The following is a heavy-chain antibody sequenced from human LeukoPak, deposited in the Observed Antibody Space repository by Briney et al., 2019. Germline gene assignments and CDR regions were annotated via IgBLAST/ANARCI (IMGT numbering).Heavy chain of an antibody. CDR1: GGTFSSYA. Sequence: ASVKVSWKASGGTFSSYAISWVRQAPGQGLEWMGRIIPIFGIANYAQKFQGRVTITADKSTSTAYMELSSLRSEDTAVYYCARGIEAPPGYFDYWGQGTLVTVSS. V-gene: IGHV1-69*04. D-gene: IGHD6-13*01. J-gene: IGHJ4*02. CDR3: ARGIEAPPGYFDY. CDR2: IIPIFGIA.